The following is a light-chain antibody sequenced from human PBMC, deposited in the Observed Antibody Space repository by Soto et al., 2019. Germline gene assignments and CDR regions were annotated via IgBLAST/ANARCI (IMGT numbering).Light chain of an antibody. CDR2: DAS. J-gene: IGKJ4*01. CDR3: QQYDNLPPFT. CDR1: QDISNY. Sequence: DIQMTQSPSSLSASVGDRVTITFQASQDISNYLNWYQQKPGKAPKLLIYDASNLETGVPSRFSGSGSGTDFTFTISSLQPEDIATYYCQQYDNLPPFTFGGGTKVDIK. V-gene: IGKV1-33*01.